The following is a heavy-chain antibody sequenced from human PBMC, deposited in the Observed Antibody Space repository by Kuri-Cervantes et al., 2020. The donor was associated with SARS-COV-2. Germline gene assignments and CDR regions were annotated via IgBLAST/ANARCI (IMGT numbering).Heavy chain of an antibody. CDR1: GFTFSSYS. Sequence: GESLKISCAASGFTFSSYSMSWVRQAPGKGLEWVSSISSSSSYIYYADSVKGRFTISRDNAKNSLYLQMNSLRAEDTAVYYCARDPSAVTPDYWGQGTLVTVAS. D-gene: IGHD4-17*01. CDR2: ISSSSSYI. J-gene: IGHJ4*02. CDR3: ARDPSAVTPDY. V-gene: IGHV3-21*01.